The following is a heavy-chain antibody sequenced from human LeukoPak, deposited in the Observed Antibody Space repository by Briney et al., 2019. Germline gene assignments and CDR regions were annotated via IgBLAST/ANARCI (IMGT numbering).Heavy chain of an antibody. CDR1: GGSISSGGYY. CDR2: IYYSGST. CDR3: ARRGIAVARRILDY. J-gene: IGHJ4*02. D-gene: IGHD6-19*01. Sequence: SETLSLTCTVSGGSISSGGYYWSWIRQHPGKGLEWIGYIYYSGSTYYNPSLKSRVTISVDTSKNQFSLKLSSVTAADTAVYYCARRGIAVARRILDYWGQGTLVTVSS. V-gene: IGHV4-31*03.